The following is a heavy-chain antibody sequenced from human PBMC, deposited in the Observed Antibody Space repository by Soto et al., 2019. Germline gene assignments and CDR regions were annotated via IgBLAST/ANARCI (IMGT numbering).Heavy chain of an antibody. CDR3: ARDLRVVVPAAIGWFDP. CDR1: GFTFSSYW. Sequence: GSLRLSCAASGFTFSSYWMSWVRQAPGKGLEWVANIKQDGSEKYYVDSVKGRFTISRDNAKNSLYLQMNSLRAEDTAVYYCARDLRVVVPAAIGWFDPWGQGTLVTVSS. J-gene: IGHJ5*02. D-gene: IGHD2-2*01. CDR2: IKQDGSEK. V-gene: IGHV3-7*01.